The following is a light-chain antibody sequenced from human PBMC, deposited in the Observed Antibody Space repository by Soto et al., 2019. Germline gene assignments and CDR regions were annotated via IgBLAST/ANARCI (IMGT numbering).Light chain of an antibody. J-gene: IGKJ3*01. V-gene: IGKV3-15*01. CDR2: SAS. CDR1: QSVGIH. CDR3: QQYNNWPLT. Sequence: EIVMTQSPATLSMSPGERAALSCRASQSVGIHLAWYQQKPGQAPRLLIYSASTRATGIPARCSASGSGTEFPLTISSLQSEDFAVYYCQQYNNWPLTFGPGTRVDIK.